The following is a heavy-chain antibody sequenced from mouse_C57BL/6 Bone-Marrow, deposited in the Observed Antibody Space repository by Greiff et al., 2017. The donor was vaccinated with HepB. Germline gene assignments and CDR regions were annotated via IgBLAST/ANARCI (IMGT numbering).Heavy chain of an antibody. D-gene: IGHD1-1*02. J-gene: IGHJ3*01. CDR3: ARREALWAWFAY. CDR1: GYTFTSYG. V-gene: IGHV1-81*01. CDR2: IYPRSGNT. Sequence: QVQLQQPGAELVKPGASVKLSCKASGYTFTSYGISWVKQRTGQGLEWIGEIYPRSGNTYYNEKFKGKATLTADKSSSTAYMELRSLTSEDSAVYFCARREALWAWFAYWGQGTLVTVSA.